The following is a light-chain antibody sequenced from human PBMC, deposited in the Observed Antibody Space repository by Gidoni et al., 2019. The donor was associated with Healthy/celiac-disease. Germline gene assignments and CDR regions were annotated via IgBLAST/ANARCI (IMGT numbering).Light chain of an antibody. V-gene: IGKV2D-29*02. CDR3: MPSIQLPWT. CDR2: EVS. J-gene: IGKJ1*01. CDR1: QSLLHSDGKTY. Sequence: DSVMNRTPLSMSVTTGRPASISCKSSQSLLHSDGKTYLYWYLQKPGQSPQLLIYEVSNRFSGVPDSFSGSGSGTYFPPKISRVEAEDVWVYYCMPSIQLPWTFGQGTKVEIK.